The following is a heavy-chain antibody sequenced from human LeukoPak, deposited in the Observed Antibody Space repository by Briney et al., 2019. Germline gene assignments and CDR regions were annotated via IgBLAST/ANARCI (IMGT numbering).Heavy chain of an antibody. V-gene: IGHV4-59*08. CDR2: IYHGGTT. Sequence: PSETLSLTCSVSTGSISTYYWSWIRQSPGKGLEWIGYIYHGGTTSYNPSLKRRVTITVDGPKHQFFLRLTSLTAADTALYYCARHGASLDYFACWGPGSLVIVSS. J-gene: IGHJ4*02. CDR3: ARHGASLDYFAC. D-gene: IGHD4/OR15-4a*01. CDR1: TGSISTYY.